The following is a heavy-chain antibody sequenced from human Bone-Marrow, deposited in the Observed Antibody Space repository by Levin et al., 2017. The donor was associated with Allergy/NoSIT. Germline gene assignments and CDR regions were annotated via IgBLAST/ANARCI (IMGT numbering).Heavy chain of an antibody. J-gene: IGHJ4*02. D-gene: IGHD2-15*01. CDR2: IYYSGST. CDR3: ASGYCSVGSCFYFDY. Sequence: SETLSLTCTVSGGSISSYYWSWIRQTPGKGLEWIGYIYYSGSTSYNPSLKSRATISVDMSKNQLSLKLSSVTAADTAVYYCASGYCSVGSCFYFDYWGQGTLVTVSS. CDR1: GGSISSYY. V-gene: IGHV4-59*01.